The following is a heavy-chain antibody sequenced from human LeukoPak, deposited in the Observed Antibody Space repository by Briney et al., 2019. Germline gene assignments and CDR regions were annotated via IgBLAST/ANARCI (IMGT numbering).Heavy chain of an antibody. CDR1: GFTFSNYW. CDR3: ARTGLRGSYSSSWYAAY. D-gene: IGHD6-13*01. J-gene: IGHJ4*02. CDR2: IKEDGSEK. V-gene: IGHV3-7*01. Sequence: RGSLRLSCAASGFTFSNYWMSWVRQAPGKGLEWVANIKEDGSEKYYADSVKGRFTISRDNVKNSLYLQMNSLRAEDTAVYYCARTGLRGSYSSSWYAAYWGQGTLVTVSS.